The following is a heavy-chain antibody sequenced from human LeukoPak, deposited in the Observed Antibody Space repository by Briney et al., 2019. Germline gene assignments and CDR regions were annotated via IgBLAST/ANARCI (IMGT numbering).Heavy chain of an antibody. J-gene: IGHJ6*03. CDR2: TYYRSKWYN. Sequence: SQTLSLTYAISGDSVSRNSAAWNWIRQSPSRGLEWLGRTYYRSKWYNDYAVSVKSRITINPDTSKNQFSLQLNSVTPEDTAVYYCARGSWVTIFLPMDVWGKGTTVTVSS. CDR3: ARGSWVTIFLPMDV. V-gene: IGHV6-1*01. D-gene: IGHD3-3*01. CDR1: GDSVSRNSAA.